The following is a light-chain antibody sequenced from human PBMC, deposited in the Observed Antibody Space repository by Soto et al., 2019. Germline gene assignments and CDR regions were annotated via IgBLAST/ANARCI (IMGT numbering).Light chain of an antibody. CDR1: SSDVGSYNL. J-gene: IGLJ2*01. Sequence: QSALTQPASVSGSPGQSITISCTGTSSDVGSYNLVSWYQQHPGKAPKLMIYEGTKRPSGVSNRFSGSKSGNTASMTISGLQAEDEADYYCCSYARSTTAGTVVFGGGTKLTVL. CDR2: EGT. V-gene: IGLV2-23*01. CDR3: CSYARSTTAGTVV.